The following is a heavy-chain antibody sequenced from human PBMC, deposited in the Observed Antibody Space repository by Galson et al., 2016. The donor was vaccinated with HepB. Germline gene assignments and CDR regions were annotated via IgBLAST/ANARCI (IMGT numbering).Heavy chain of an antibody. CDR1: GYTFTRYW. J-gene: IGHJ4*02. V-gene: IGHV5-10-1*01. D-gene: IGHD3-10*01. CDR2: IDPSDSHT. Sequence: QSGADVKKPGESLRISCQGSGYTFTRYWISWVRQRPGEGLAWMGTIDPSDSHTKYSPSFQGNVTLSVDKSISIAYLQWSSLKASYAAAHYCARRDTYYSGSRNPGLDYRGQGTLVIVSS. CDR3: ARRDTYYSGSRNPGLDY.